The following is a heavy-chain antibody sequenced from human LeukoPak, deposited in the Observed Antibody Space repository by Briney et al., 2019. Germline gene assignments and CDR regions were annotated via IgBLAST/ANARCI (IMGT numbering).Heavy chain of an antibody. V-gene: IGHV1-69*02. CDR2: IIPILGIA. J-gene: IGHJ4*02. CDR3: ARQYYYDSSGPWYFDY. CDR1: GGTFSSCT. Sequence: ASVKVSCKASGGTFSSCTISWVRQAPGQGLEWMGRIIPILGIANYAQKFQGRVTITADKSTSTAYMELSSLRSEDTAVYYCARQYYYDSSGPWYFDYWGQGTLVTVSS. D-gene: IGHD3-22*01.